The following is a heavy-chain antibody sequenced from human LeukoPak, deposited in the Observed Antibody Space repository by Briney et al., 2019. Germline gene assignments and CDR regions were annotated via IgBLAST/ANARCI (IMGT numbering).Heavy chain of an antibody. V-gene: IGHV6-1*01. CDR3: ARDSGYDHTYGMDV. D-gene: IGHD5-12*01. CDR2: TYYRSKGYN. CDR1: GDSVSSNSAA. Sequence: SQTLSLTCAVSGDSVSSNSAAWNWIRQSPSRGLEWLGRTYYRSKGYNDYAVYVKSRITIDPDTSKNQFSLQLNSVTPEDTAVYYCARDSGYDHTYGMDVWGEGTTVTVSS. J-gene: IGHJ6*04.